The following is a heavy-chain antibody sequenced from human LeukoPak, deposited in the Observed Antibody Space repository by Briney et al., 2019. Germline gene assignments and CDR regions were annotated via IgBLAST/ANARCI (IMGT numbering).Heavy chain of an antibody. Sequence: SETLSLTCAVYGGSFSGYYWSWIRPPPGKGLEWIGEINHSGSTNYNPSLKSRVTISVDTSKNQFSLKLSSVTAADTAVYYCARSPVRVRLHAFDIWGQGTMATVSS. CDR3: ARSPVRVRLHAFDI. D-gene: IGHD3-10*01. J-gene: IGHJ3*02. CDR1: GGSFSGYY. V-gene: IGHV4-34*01. CDR2: INHSGST.